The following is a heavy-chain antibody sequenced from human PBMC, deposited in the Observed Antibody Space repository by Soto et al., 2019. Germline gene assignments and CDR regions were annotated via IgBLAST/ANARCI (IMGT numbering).Heavy chain of an antibody. CDR1: GGSISSSSYY. J-gene: IGHJ6*02. D-gene: IGHD2-2*01. CDR3: ARRGGDVVVPAARPKYYYYGMDV. CDR2: IYYSGST. Sequence: TDTLSLTCTVSGGSISSSSYYWGWIRQPPGKGLEWFGSIYYSGSTYYNPSLKSRVTISVDTSKNQFSLKLSSVTAADTAVYYCARRGGDVVVPAARPKYYYYGMDVWGQGTTVT. V-gene: IGHV4-39*01.